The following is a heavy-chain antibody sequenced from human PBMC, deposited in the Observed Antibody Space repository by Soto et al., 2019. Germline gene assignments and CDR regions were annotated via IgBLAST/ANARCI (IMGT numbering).Heavy chain of an antibody. CDR3: ARWSVLRDYVWGSYSHHPGYYYGMDV. CDR1: GYTFTSYY. Sequence: GASVKVSCKASGYTFTSYYMQWVRQAPGQGLEWMGIINPSGGSTSYAQKFQGRVTMTRDTSTSTVYMELSSLRSEDTAVYYCARWSVLRDYVWGSYSHHPGYYYGMDVWGQGTTVTVSS. CDR2: INPSGGST. J-gene: IGHJ6*02. V-gene: IGHV1-46*03. D-gene: IGHD3-16*01.